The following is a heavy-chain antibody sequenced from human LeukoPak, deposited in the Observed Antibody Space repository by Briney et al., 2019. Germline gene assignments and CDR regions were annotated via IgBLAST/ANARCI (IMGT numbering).Heavy chain of an antibody. CDR1: GFTFSSHA. CDR3: ANEIRPNDH. V-gene: IGHV3-23*01. D-gene: IGHD4-17*01. Sequence: PGGSLRLSCEASGFTFSSHAMSWVRQAPGKGLEWVSAISISGGSTYYADSVKGRFTISRDNSKNTLYLQMNSLRPEDTAVYYCANEIRPNDHWGQGTLVTVSS. CDR2: ISISGGST. J-gene: IGHJ4*02.